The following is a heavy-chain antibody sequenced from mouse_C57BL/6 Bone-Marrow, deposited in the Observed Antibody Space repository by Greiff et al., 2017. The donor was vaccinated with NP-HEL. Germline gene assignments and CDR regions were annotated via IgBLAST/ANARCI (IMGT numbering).Heavy chain of an antibody. D-gene: IGHD1-1*01. Sequence: QVQLQQSGAELVKPGASVKLSCKASGYTFTEYTIHWVKQRSGQGLEWIGWFYPGSGSIKYNEKFKDKATLTADKSSSTVYMELSRLTSEDSAVYFCARHEDVSSAYYYGSSPAWFAYWGQGTLVTVSA. CDR3: ARHEDVSSAYYYGSSPAWFAY. CDR1: GYTFTEYT. V-gene: IGHV1-62-2*01. J-gene: IGHJ3*01. CDR2: FYPGSGSI.